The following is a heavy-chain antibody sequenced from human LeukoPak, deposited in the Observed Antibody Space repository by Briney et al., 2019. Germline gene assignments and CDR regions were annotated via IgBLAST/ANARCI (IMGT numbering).Heavy chain of an antibody. D-gene: IGHD3-22*01. Sequence: GGSLRLSCAASGFTFSSYSMNWVRQAPGKGLEWVSYISSSSSTIYYADSVKGRFTISRDNAKNSLYLQMNSLRDEDTAVYYSAGDLGPEYDASSGSHIFDYWGQGTLVTVSS. CDR3: AGDLGPEYDASSGSHIFDY. CDR2: ISSSSSTI. J-gene: IGHJ4*02. V-gene: IGHV3-48*02. CDR1: GFTFSSYS.